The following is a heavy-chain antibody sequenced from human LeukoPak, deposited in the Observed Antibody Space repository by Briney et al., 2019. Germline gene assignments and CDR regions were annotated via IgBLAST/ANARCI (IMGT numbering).Heavy chain of an antibody. D-gene: IGHD4-11*01. CDR3: ARGPSPVTTYWGSAAYYMDA. CDR1: GASMDIYY. V-gene: IGHV4-4*07. CDR2: IYSNGNS. J-gene: IGHJ6*03. Sequence: PSETLSLTXTVFGASMDIYYWSWIRQPAGKGLEWIVRIYSNGNSNYNPSLKSRVTMSVDTSNNQFSLKLNSVTAADTAVYYCARGPSPVTTYWGSAAYYMDAWGQGTTVTVSS.